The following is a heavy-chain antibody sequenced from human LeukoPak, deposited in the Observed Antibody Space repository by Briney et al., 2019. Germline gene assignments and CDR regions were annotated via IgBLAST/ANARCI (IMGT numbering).Heavy chain of an antibody. D-gene: IGHD5-12*01. Sequence: GGSLRLSCAASGFTLTNYAMSWVREAPGKGLEWVSAITGSRGSTYFADSVKGRFTISRDTSKNTLYLQMNSLRAADTAVYYCAKGRGAGYSGYDFEYWGQGTLVTVSS. CDR1: GFTLTNYA. V-gene: IGHV3-23*01. CDR3: AKGRGAGYSGYDFEY. CDR2: ITGSRGST. J-gene: IGHJ4*02.